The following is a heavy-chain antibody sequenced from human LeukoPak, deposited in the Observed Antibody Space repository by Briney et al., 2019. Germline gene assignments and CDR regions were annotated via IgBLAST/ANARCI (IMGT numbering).Heavy chain of an antibody. CDR2: IYYNGIT. J-gene: IGHJ4*02. CDR3: ARRYCTGGTCYEGDY. V-gene: IGHV4-59*08. CDR1: GGSISNYY. Sequence: PSETLSLTCTVSGGSISNYYWSWIRQPPGKGLEWIGYIYYNGITNYNPSLKSRVTISVDTSKNQFSLKLSSVTAADTAVYYCARRYCTGGTCYEGDYWGQGTLVTVSS. D-gene: IGHD2-15*01.